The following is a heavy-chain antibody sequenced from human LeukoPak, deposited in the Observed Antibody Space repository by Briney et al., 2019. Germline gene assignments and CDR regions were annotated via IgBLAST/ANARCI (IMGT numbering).Heavy chain of an antibody. CDR3: AGHHPRNTVDF. V-gene: IGHV4-4*07. CDR2: IYTSGST. Sequence: TSETLSLTCTVSGGSISSYYWSWIRQPAGKGLEWIGRIYTSGSTNYNPSLKSRVTISLDTSKNQFSLKLSSVTAADTAVYYCAGHHPRNTVDFWGQGTLVAVSS. CDR1: GGSISSYY. J-gene: IGHJ4*02. D-gene: IGHD2/OR15-2a*01.